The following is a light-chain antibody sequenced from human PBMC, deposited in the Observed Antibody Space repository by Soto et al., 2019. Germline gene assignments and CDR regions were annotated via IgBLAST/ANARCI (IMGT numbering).Light chain of an antibody. V-gene: IGKV3-20*01. CDR1: QSVSSSY. J-gene: IGKJ4*01. Sequence: EIVLTQSPGTLSLPPGERATLSCRASQSVSSSYLAWYQQKPGQAPRLLIYGASSRATGIPDRFSGSGSGTEFTLTITSLQSEDFAVYYCQQYKNWPPLTFGGGTKVDIK. CDR2: GAS. CDR3: QQYKNWPPLT.